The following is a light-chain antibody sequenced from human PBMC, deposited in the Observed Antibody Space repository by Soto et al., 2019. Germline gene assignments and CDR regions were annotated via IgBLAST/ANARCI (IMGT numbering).Light chain of an antibody. CDR3: YSATDTNGV. CDR1: LLTKKY. J-gene: IGLJ3*02. V-gene: IGLV3-27*01. CDR2: KDS. Sequence: SYELTQPSSVSVSPGQTARITCSGNLLTKKYVRWFQQKPGQAPVLVIYKDSERPSGIPERFSGSSSGTTVSLTISGAQLEDEADDYCYSATDTNGVFGGGTKVTVL.